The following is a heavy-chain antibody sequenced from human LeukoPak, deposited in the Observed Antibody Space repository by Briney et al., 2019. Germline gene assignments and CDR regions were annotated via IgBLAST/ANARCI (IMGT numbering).Heavy chain of an antibody. D-gene: IGHD6-6*01. J-gene: IGHJ6*03. CDR3: ARLQSSSSSRRAGYYYYYMDV. V-gene: IGHV1-69*05. CDR2: IIPIFGTA. Sequence: SVTVSCKASGGTFSSYAISWVRQAPGQGLEWMGGIIPIFGTANYAQKFQGRVTITTDESTSTAYMELSSLRSEDTAVYYCARLQSSSSSRRAGYYYYYMDVWGKGTTVTVSS. CDR1: GGTFSSYA.